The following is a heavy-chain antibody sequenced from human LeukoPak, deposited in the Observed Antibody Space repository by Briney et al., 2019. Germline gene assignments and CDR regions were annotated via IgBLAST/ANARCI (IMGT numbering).Heavy chain of an antibody. J-gene: IGHJ4*02. CDR2: ISSSSSTI. V-gene: IGHV3-48*01. D-gene: IGHD3-3*01. CDR1: GVTFRSYS. CDR3: ATERLSGYDFWSGSNSNY. Sequence: PGGSLRLSCAASGVTFRSYSMNWVRQAPGKGLEWVSYISSSSSTIYYADSVKGRFTISRDNAKNSLYLQMNSLRAEDTAVYYRATERLSGYDFWSGSNSNYWGQGTLVTVSS.